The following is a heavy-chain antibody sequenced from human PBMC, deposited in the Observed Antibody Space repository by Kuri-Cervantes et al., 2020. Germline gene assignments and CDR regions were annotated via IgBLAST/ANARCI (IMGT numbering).Heavy chain of an antibody. CDR1: GFSLSTSGVG. J-gene: IGHJ4*02. V-gene: IGHV2-5*02. Sequence: SGPTLVKPTQTLTLTCTFSGFSLSTSGVGVGWIRQPPGKALEWLALIYWDDDKRYSPSLKNKLTITKDTSKNQVVLTFTNMDPLDTATYYCAHRHVRGSLFDYWGQGALVTVSS. CDR2: IYWDDDK. CDR3: AHRHVRGSLFDY. D-gene: IGHD3-10*01.